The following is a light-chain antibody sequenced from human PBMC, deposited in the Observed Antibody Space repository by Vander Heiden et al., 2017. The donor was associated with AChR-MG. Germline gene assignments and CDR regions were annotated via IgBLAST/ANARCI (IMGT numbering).Light chain of an antibody. Sequence: AIRMTQSPSSFSASTGDRVTITCRASQGISSYLAWYQQKPGKAPKLLIYAASTLQSGVPSRFSGSGYGTDFTLTISCLQSEDFATYYCQQYDSYPPGTFGQGTKVEIK. J-gene: IGKJ1*01. CDR1: QGISSY. V-gene: IGKV1-8*01. CDR3: QQYDSYPPGT. CDR2: AAS.